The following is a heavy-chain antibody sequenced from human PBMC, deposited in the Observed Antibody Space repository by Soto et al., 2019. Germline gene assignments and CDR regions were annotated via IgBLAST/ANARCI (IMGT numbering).Heavy chain of an antibody. V-gene: IGHV4-34*01. J-gene: IGHJ4*02. CDR3: AREVGYYSATRRNLYFDY. D-gene: IGHD2-2*01. CDR1: GGSFSGYY. Sequence: SETLSLTCAVSGGSFSGYYWSWVRQTPGKGLEWIGDINHTGGSNYNPSLKSRVMISVDTAKTQFSLNVTSVTAADTAVHYCAREVGYYSATRRNLYFDYWGPGTLVTVSS. CDR2: INHTGGS.